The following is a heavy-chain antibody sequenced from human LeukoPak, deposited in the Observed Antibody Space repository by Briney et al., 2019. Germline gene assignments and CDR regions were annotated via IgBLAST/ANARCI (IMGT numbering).Heavy chain of an antibody. V-gene: IGHV4-4*07. J-gene: IGHJ6*03. CDR1: GGSISSYY. CDR2: IYSSGST. CDR3: ARGNYYYYMDV. Sequence: SETLSLTCTVSGGSISSYYWSWIRQPAGKGLEWIGRIYSSGSTNYNPSLKSRITMSVDTSKTQFSLNLSSVTAADTAVYYCARGNYYYYMDVWGKGTTVTVSS.